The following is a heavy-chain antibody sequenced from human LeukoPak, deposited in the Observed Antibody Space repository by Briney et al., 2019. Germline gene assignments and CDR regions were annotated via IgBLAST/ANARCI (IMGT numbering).Heavy chain of an antibody. CDR1: GYTFTGYY. V-gene: IGHV1-2*02. D-gene: IGHD2-15*01. CDR2: INPNSGGT. CDR3: ARDDEDIFLH. Sequence: ASVTVSCKASGYTFTGYYMHWVRQAPGHGIEWMGWINPNSGGTNYAQKFQVRVTMTRDTSISTAYMELSRLRSDDTAVYYCARDDEDIFLHWRQGTLVTVSS. J-gene: IGHJ4*02.